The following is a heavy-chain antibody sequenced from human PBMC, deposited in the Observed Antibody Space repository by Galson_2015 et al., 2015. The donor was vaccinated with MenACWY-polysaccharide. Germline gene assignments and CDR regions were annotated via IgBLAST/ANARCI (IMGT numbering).Heavy chain of an antibody. CDR1: GFTFSSYG. D-gene: IGHD6-19*01. V-gene: IGHV3-30*03. Sequence: SLRLSGEASGFTFSSYGMHWVRQAPGKGLEWVAVISYDGSNKYYADSVKGRFTISRDNSKNTLYLQMNSLRAEDTAVYYCAVGWSFDYWGQGTLVAVSS. J-gene: IGHJ4*02. CDR2: ISYDGSNK. CDR3: AVGWSFDY.